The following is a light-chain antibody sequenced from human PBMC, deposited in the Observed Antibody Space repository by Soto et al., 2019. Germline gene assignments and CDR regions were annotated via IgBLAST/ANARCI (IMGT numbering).Light chain of an antibody. CDR2: DSY. Sequence: QSVLTHPPSLSAAPGQTVSISCSGSSSNVGINDVSWYQHVPGTAPRLLIYDSYKRPSGIPDRFSGSKSGTSATLGITGLQTGDEGDYYCATWDTSQRGVIFGGGTKLTVL. CDR3: ATWDTSQRGVI. CDR1: SSNVGIND. V-gene: IGLV1-51*01. J-gene: IGLJ2*01.